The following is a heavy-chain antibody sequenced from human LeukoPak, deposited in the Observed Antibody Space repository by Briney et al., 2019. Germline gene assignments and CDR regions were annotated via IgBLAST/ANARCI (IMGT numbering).Heavy chain of an antibody. D-gene: IGHD2-15*01. V-gene: IGHV3-11*01. CDR3: AKDLPGPIVVVAASNY. CDR1: GFTFSDYY. Sequence: GGSLRLSCVASGFTFSDYYMSWIRQAPGKGLEWVSYIGTSGSPIYYADSVKGRFTISRDNAKNSLYLQMNSLRAEDTAVFYCAKDLPGPIVVVAASNYWGQGTLVTVSS. CDR2: IGTSGSPI. J-gene: IGHJ4*02.